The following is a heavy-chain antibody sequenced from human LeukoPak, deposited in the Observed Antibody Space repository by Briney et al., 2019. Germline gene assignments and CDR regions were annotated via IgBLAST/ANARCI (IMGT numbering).Heavy chain of an antibody. V-gene: IGHV3-9*01. J-gene: IGHJ4*02. Sequence: GGSLRLSCAASGFTFDDYAMHWVRQAPGKGLEWVSGISWNSGSIGYADSVKGRFTISRDNAKNTLYLQMNSLRAEDTAVYYCAKDGYYDSSGYYVDYWGQGTLVTVSS. CDR3: AKDGYYDSSGYYVDY. CDR2: ISWNSGSI. CDR1: GFTFDDYA. D-gene: IGHD3-22*01.